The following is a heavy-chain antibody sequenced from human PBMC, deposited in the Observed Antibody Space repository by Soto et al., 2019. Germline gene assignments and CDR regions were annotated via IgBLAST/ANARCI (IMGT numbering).Heavy chain of an antibody. CDR3: AKGQKTSTMVIPLDV. CDR1: GFTFSSYA. D-gene: IGHD3-10*01. Sequence: GGSLRLSCAASGFTFSSYAMSWVRQAPGKGLEWVSAISGSGGITYYADSVKGRFTISRDNSKNTLYLQMNSLRAEDTAVYYCAKGQKTSTMVIPLDVWCKGTTVTVSS. CDR2: ISGSGGIT. V-gene: IGHV3-23*01. J-gene: IGHJ6*04.